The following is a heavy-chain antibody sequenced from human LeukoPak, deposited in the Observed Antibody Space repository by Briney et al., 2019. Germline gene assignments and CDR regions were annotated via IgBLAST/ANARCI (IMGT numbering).Heavy chain of an antibody. CDR3: AKNNCSGGSCYLLDY. D-gene: IGHD2-15*01. Sequence: GGSLRLSCAASGFTVSSNYMSWVRQAPGKGLEWVSVIYSGGSTYYADSVKGRFTISRDNSKNTLYLQMNSLRAEDTAVYYCAKNNCSGGSCYLLDYWGQGTLVTVSS. J-gene: IGHJ4*02. V-gene: IGHV3-53*05. CDR1: GFTVSSNY. CDR2: IYSGGST.